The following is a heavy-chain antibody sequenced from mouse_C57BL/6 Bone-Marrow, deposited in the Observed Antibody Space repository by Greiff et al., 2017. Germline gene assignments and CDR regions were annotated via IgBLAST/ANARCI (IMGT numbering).Heavy chain of an antibody. CDR3: ERDEEDAMDY. Sequence: QVKRQQDGAERGKPGASVKLSCKAYGYTFTEYTIHWVKQRSGQGLEWIGWSYPGSGSIKYNEKFKDKATLTADKYYSTVYMESSRLTSEDAAVYFCERDEEDAMDYWGQGTTVTVSS. CDR2: SYPGSGSI. CDR1: GYTFTEYT. J-gene: IGHJ4*01. V-gene: IGHV1-62-2*01.